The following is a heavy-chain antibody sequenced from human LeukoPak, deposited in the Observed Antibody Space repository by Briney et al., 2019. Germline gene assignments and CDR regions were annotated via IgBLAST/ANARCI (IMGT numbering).Heavy chain of an antibody. CDR3: ARDSERAGGTDY. D-gene: IGHD1-26*01. CDR2: IYSGGST. CDR1: GFTVSSNY. J-gene: IGHJ4*02. Sequence: GGSLRLSCPASGFTVSSNYMSWVRQAPGKGLEWVSVIYSGGSTYYADSVKGRFTISRDNSKNTLYLQMNSLRAEDTAVYYCARDSERAGGTDYWGQGTLVTVSS. V-gene: IGHV3-53*01.